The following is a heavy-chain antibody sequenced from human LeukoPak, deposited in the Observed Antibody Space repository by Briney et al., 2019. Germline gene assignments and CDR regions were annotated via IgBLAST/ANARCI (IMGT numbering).Heavy chain of an antibody. CDR3: ARVNCSSTSCYTADAFDI. Sequence: SETLSLTCTVSGGSISSYYWNWIRQPAGKGLEWIGRIYTSGSTNYNPSLKSRVTISVDTSKNQFSLKLSSVTAADTAVYYCARVNCSSTSCYTADAFDIWGQGTMVTVSS. D-gene: IGHD2-2*02. V-gene: IGHV4-4*07. J-gene: IGHJ3*02. CDR2: IYTSGST. CDR1: GGSISSYY.